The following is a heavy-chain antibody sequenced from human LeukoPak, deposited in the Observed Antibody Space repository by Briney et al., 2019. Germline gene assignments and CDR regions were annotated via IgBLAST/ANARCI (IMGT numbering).Heavy chain of an antibody. CDR1: GGSISSYY. CDR3: AMYRDGYSSENYFDY. J-gene: IGHJ4*02. D-gene: IGHD5-24*01. V-gene: IGHV4-4*07. Sequence: PSETLSLTCTVSGGSISSYYWSWIRQPAGEGLEWIGRIYTSGSTNYNPSLKSRVTMSVDTSKNQFSLKLSSVTAADTAVYYCAMYRDGYSSENYFDYWGQGTLVTVSS. CDR2: IYTSGST.